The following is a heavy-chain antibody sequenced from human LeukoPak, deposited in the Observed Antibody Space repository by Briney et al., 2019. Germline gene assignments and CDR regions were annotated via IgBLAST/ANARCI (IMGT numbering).Heavy chain of an antibody. CDR1: GGSFSGYY. CDR3: ARGGRRESNYRSYYYYYYMDV. J-gene: IGHJ6*03. CDR2: INHSGST. D-gene: IGHD5-24*01. V-gene: IGHV4-34*01. Sequence: PSETLSLTCAVYGGSFSGYYWSWIRQPPGKGLEWIGEINHSGSTNYNPSLKSRVTISVDTSKNQFSLKLSSVTAADTAVYYCARGGRRESNYRSYYYYYYMDVWGKGTTVTVSS.